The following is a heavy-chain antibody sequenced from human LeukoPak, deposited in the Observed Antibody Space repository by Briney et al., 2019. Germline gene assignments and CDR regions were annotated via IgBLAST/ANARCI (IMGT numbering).Heavy chain of an antibody. CDR2: IYYSGST. V-gene: IGHV4-39*07. Sequence: SETLSLTCTVSGGSISSSSYYWGWIRQPPGKGLEWIGSIYYSGSTYYNPSLKSRVTISVDTSKNQFSLKLSSVTAADTAVYYCAREADIYYFDYWGQGTLVTVSS. J-gene: IGHJ4*02. CDR3: AREADIYYFDY. D-gene: IGHD3-3*02. CDR1: GGSISSSSYY.